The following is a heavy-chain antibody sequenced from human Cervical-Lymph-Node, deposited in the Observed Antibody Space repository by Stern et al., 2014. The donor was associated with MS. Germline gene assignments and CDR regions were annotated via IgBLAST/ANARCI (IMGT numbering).Heavy chain of an antibody. D-gene: IGHD5/OR15-5a*01. CDR1: GYTFIRYY. CDR3: ATLYDSSGNYGMEV. Sequence: VHLVESGAQVKKPGASVKVSCKGSGYTFIRYYIHWVRQAPGQGLEWMAILNANGGSARYGQKFQGRVTMASDASTSTVSMELSSLRSEDTAVYYCATLYDSSGNYGMEVWGQGTTVIVSS. J-gene: IGHJ6*02. CDR2: LNANGGSA. V-gene: IGHV1-46*01.